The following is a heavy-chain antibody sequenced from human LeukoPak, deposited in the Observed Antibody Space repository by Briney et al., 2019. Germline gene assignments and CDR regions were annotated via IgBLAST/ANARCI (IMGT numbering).Heavy chain of an antibody. D-gene: IGHD6-13*01. J-gene: IGHJ4*02. CDR3: ATQDGSWGY. V-gene: IGHV3-48*01. CDR2: ISSSSSTI. Sequence: QPGGSLSLSYAASGFTLSSYSMNWVPHAPGKGLEWVSYISSSSSTIYYADSVKGRFTISRDNAKNSLYLQMNSLRAEDTAVYYCATQDGSWGYWGQGTLVTVSS. CDR1: GFTLSSYS.